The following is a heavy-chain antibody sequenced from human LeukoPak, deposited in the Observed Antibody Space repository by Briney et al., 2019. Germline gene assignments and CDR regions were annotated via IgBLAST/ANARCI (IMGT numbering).Heavy chain of an antibody. CDR1: GYTLTELS. D-gene: IGHD3-10*01. CDR2: IIPIFGTA. CDR3: ARGGTNYGSGSHHYYYMDV. J-gene: IGHJ6*03. V-gene: IGHV1-69*13. Sequence: SVKVSCKVSGYTLTELSMHWVRQAPGQGLEWMGGIIPIFGTANYAQKFQGRVTITADESTSTAYMELSSLRSEDTAVYYCARGGTNYGSGSHHYYYMDVWGKGTTVTISS.